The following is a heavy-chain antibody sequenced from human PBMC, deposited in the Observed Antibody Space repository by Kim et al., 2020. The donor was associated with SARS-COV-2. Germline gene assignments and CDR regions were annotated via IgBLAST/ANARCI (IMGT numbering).Heavy chain of an antibody. Sequence: ETLSLTCAVYGGSFSGYYWSWIRQPPGKGLEWIGEINHSGSTNYNPSLKSRVTISLDTSKNQFSLKLSSVTAADTAVYYCARVPMMGFWYFDLWGRGTLVTVSS. J-gene: IGHJ2*01. CDR1: GGSFSGYY. D-gene: IGHD3-22*01. CDR2: INHSGST. V-gene: IGHV4-34*01. CDR3: ARVPMMGFWYFDL.